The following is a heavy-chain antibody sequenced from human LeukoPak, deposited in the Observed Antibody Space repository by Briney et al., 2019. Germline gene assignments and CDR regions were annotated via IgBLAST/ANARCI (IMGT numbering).Heavy chain of an antibody. CDR3: ARDIQVRGQWLY. CDR2: IKQDGSEQ. V-gene: IGHV3-7*01. D-gene: IGHD6-19*01. Sequence: GGSLRLSCAAPGFTFSSSWMTWVRQAPGKGLEWVANIKQDGSEQYYVDSVKGRFTISRDNTKNSLFLQMDSLRAEDTAMYYCARDIQVRGQWLYWGQGTLVTVSS. CDR1: GFTFSSSW. J-gene: IGHJ4*02.